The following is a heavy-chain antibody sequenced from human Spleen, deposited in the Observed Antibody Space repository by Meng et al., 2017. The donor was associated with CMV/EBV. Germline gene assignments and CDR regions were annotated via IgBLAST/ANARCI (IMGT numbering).Heavy chain of an antibody. J-gene: IGHJ4*02. Sequence: SCQGSGYSFADYWIGWVRQKPGKGLEWMGITYPGDADMRYSPSFRGQVSISADKSISTAFLQWSSLKASDTAIYYCARVTETELFDYWGQGTLVTVSS. D-gene: IGHD1-26*01. CDR1: GYSFADYW. CDR2: TYPGDADM. V-gene: IGHV5-51*01. CDR3: ARVTETELFDY.